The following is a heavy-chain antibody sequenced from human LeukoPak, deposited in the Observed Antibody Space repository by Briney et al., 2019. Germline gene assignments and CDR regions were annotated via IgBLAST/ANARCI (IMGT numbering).Heavy chain of an antibody. CDR1: GFTFNKYA. V-gene: IGHV3-23*01. CDR3: VKDWDTNYPNSPSLEP. J-gene: IGHJ5*02. Sequence: GGSPTLSCEASGFTFNKYAMSWVRQAPGKGLDWVSSITDTSGTIYYVDSVKGRFTISRDNSKNTVYLQVNSLRAEDTAVYYCVKDWDTNYPNSPSLEPWGQGTLVTVSS. CDR2: ITDTSGTI. D-gene: IGHD2-8*01.